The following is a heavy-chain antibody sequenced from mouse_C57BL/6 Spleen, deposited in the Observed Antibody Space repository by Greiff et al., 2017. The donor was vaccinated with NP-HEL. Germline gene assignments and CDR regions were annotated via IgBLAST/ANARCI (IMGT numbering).Heavy chain of an antibody. J-gene: IGHJ4*01. V-gene: IGHV1-82*01. Sequence: VQLQQSGPELVKPGASVKISCKASGYAFSSSWMNWVKQRPGKGLEWIGRIYPGDGDTNYNGKFKGKATLTADKSSSTAYMQLSSLTSEDSAVYFCARSFITTGDYAMDYWGQGTSVTVSS. CDR1: GYAFSSSW. D-gene: IGHD1-1*01. CDR3: ARSFITTGDYAMDY. CDR2: IYPGDGDT.